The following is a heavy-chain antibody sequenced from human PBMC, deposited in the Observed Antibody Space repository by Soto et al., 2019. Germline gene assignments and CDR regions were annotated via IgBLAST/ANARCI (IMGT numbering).Heavy chain of an antibody. V-gene: IGHV4-31*03. J-gene: IGHJ6*02. CDR1: GGSITSGNYY. CDR2: IHHSGNA. D-gene: IGHD7-27*01. Sequence: SETLSLTCTVSGGSITSGNYYWSWIRQHPGKGLEWIGYIHHSGNAYYTPSLKSRVTMSVDTSKNLVSLKMGSVTTADTGVYYCARDRIWVEQQRQNYYYGMDVWGQGTTVTVSS. CDR3: ARDRIWVEQQRQNYYYGMDV.